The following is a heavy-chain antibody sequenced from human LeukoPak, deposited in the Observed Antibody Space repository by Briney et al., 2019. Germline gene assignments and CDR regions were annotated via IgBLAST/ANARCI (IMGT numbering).Heavy chain of an antibody. J-gene: IGHJ6*02. CDR2: IWYDGSNK. CDR3: ARDSRYCTNGVCSRADYGMDV. Sequence: GGSLRLSCAASGFTFSSYGMHWVRQAPGKGLEWVSVIWYDGSNKYYADSVKGRFTISRDNSKNTLYLQMNSLRAEDTAVYYCARDSRYCTNGVCSRADYGMDVWGQGTTVTVSS. D-gene: IGHD2-8*01. V-gene: IGHV3-33*01. CDR1: GFTFSSYG.